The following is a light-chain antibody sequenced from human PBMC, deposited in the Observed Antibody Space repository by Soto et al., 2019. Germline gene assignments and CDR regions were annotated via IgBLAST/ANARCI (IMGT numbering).Light chain of an antibody. CDR1: QFVSSR. CDR3: YEYSQCPPSI. CDR2: DTA. Sequence: VLTLSPSTLSFSPGERVTLSCRASQFVSSRYAGYQRRTGEVPRLLIYDTATRAPGISAKCSGSGSGTEFTLTTSSLLEEEVAVHYCYEYSQCPPSIFGPGTKLDIK. J-gene: IGKJ1*01. V-gene: IGKV3-15*01.